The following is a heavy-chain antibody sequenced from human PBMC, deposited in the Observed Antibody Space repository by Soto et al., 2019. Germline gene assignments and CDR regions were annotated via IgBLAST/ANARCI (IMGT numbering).Heavy chain of an antibody. CDR2: IYNGGNT. J-gene: IGHJ6*02. D-gene: IGHD3-10*01. V-gene: IGHV4-4*07. CDR1: GGSISSYY. Sequence: LSLTCTVSGGSISSYYWSWIRQSAGKGLEWIGRIYNGGNTQYNPSLKSRVTMSADTSKNQFSLRLSSVTAADTAVYYCARDGSDSYGLDVWGQGTTVTVSS. CDR3: ARDGSDSYGLDV.